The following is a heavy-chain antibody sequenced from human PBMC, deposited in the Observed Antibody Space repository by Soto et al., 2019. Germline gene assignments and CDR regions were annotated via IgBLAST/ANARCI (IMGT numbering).Heavy chain of an antibody. CDR1: GYTLTELS. D-gene: IGHD6-13*01. V-gene: IGHV1-24*01. Sequence: VASVKVSCKVSGYTLTELSMHWVRQAPGKGLEWMGGFDPEDGETIYAQKFQGRVTMTEDTSTDTAYMELSSLRSEDTAVYYCATARASSWQFDCWGQGTLVTVSS. CDR3: ATARASSWQFDC. J-gene: IGHJ4*02. CDR2: FDPEDGET.